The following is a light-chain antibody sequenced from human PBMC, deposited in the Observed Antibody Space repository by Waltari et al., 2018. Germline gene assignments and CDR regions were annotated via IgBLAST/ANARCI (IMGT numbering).Light chain of an antibody. CDR2: GTS. CDR1: QTVSSIS. CDR3: QQYDGIVVT. Sequence: PGERATLSCRASQTVSSISFTWYQQKPGQAPRLLIYGTSNRAIGIPDRFSGSGSGTDFTLTISRLEPEDFAVYYCQQYDGIVVTFGGGTKVEI. V-gene: IGKV3-20*01. J-gene: IGKJ4*01.